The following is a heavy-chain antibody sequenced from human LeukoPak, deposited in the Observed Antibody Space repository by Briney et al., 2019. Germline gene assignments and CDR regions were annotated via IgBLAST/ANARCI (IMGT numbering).Heavy chain of an antibody. D-gene: IGHD6-6*01. CDR3: ASVGEQLVKTRTRTNWFDP. V-gene: IGHV1-69*05. CDR2: IIPIFGTA. CDR1: GGTFSSYA. J-gene: IGHJ5*02. Sequence: SVKVSCKASGGTFSSYAISWVRQAPGQGLEWMGGIIPIFGTANYAQKFQGRVTITTDESTSTAYMELSSLRSEDTAVYYCASVGEQLVKTRTRTNWFDPWGQGTLVTVSS.